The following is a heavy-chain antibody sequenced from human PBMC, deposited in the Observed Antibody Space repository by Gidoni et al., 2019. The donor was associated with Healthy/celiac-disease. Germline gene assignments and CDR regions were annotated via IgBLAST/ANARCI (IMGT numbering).Heavy chain of an antibody. CDR3: AKGLTVSNGGWYEYYYYGMDV. CDR1: GFTFSSYG. J-gene: IGHJ6*02. D-gene: IGHD6-19*01. Sequence: QVQLVESGGGVVQPGRSLRLSCAASGFTFSSYGMHRARQAPGKGLEWVAVISDDGSNKYYADSVKGRFTISRYNSKNTLYLQMNSLRAEDTAVYYCAKGLTVSNGGWYEYYYYGMDVWGQGTTVTVSS. CDR2: ISDDGSNK. V-gene: IGHV3-30*18.